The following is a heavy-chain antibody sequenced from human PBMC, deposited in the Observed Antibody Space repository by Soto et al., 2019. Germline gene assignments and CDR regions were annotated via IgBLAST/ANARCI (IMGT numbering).Heavy chain of an antibody. J-gene: IGHJ4*02. Sequence: EVQLLESGGGLVQPRGSLRLSCTASGFSLSTYGVTWVRQAPGKGLEWVSGVSGGSGTTHYADSVKGRFTITTDNSENTAYLQMNSLRVEDTAVYYCAKWNGYGDHWGQGTLVTVS. CDR1: GFSLSTYG. CDR3: AKWNGYGDH. D-gene: IGHD1-1*01. CDR2: VSGGSGTT. V-gene: IGHV3-23*01.